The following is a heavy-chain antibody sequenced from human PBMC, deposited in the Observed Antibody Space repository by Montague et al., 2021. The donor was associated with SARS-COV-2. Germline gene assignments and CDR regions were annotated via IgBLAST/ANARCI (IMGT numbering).Heavy chain of an antibody. J-gene: IGHJ4*02. V-gene: IGHV3-7*03. CDR3: AKNLDH. CDR1: GFTFSLDW. CDR2: INQDGSAK. Sequence: SLRLSCAASGFTFSLDWMTWVRQVPGTGPEWVASINQDGSAKYYVDSVKSRFTISRDNAKKSLFLQMNSLRAEDTAVCHCAKNLDHWGQGTLVTVSS.